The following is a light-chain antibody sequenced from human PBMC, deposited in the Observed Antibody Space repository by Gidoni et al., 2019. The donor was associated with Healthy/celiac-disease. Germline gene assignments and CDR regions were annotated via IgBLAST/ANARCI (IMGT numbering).Light chain of an antibody. CDR2: GAS. J-gene: IGKJ4*01. CDR1: QSVSSSY. V-gene: IGKV3-20*01. CDR3: QQYGSSPLT. Sequence: EIVLTQSPGTLSLSPGERATLACRASQSVSSSYLAWYQQKPGQAPRLLISGASSRATGIPDRFSGSGSGTDFTLTISRLEPEDFAVYYCQQYGSSPLTFGGGTKVEIK.